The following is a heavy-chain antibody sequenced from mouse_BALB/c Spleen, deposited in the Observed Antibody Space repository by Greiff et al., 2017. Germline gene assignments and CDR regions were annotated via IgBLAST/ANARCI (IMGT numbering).Heavy chain of an antibody. V-gene: IGHV5-17*02. CDR3: ARGGTNWYYAMDY. J-gene: IGHJ4*01. Sequence: EVQLVESGGGLVQPGGSRKLSCAASGFTFSSFGMHWVRQAPEKGLEWVAYISSGSSTIYYADTVKGRFTISRDNPKNTLFLQMTSLRSEDTAMYYCARGGTNWYYAMDYWGQGTSVTVSS. CDR2: ISSGSSTI. CDR1: GFTFSSFG. D-gene: IGHD4-1*02.